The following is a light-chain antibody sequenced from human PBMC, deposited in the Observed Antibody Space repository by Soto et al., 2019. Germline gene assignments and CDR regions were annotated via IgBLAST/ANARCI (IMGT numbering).Light chain of an antibody. Sequence: QSVLTQPPSVSAAPGQKVTISCSGSSSNIGNNYVSWYQQLPGTAPKLLSYEKNKRPSGIPDRFSGSKSGTSATLGITGLQAGDEADYYCGTWDSSLSTWVFGGGTKVTVL. J-gene: IGLJ3*02. CDR2: EKN. CDR3: GTWDSSLSTWV. V-gene: IGLV1-51*02. CDR1: SSNIGNNY.